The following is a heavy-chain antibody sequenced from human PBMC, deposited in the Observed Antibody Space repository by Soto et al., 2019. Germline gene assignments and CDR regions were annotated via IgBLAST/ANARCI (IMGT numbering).Heavy chain of an antibody. V-gene: IGHV3-23*04. Sequence: EVQLVDSGGGFVQPGGSLRLSCAASGFTFSTYPMIWVRQAPGKGLECVGSISDSGANTYYADSVRGRFTISRDNSKNTLYLQMNSVRDDDTAVYYCAKVLSMVTSYYYGMDVWGHGTTVTVSS. CDR2: ISDSGANT. J-gene: IGHJ6*02. CDR1: GFTFSTYP. CDR3: AKVLSMVTSYYYGMDV. D-gene: IGHD4-17*01.